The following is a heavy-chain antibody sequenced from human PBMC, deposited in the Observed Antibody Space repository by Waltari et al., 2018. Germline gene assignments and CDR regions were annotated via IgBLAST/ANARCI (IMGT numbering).Heavy chain of an antibody. CDR2: ISGSGGST. CDR3: AKDLGYGSGSYNAFDI. V-gene: IGHV3-23*01. D-gene: IGHD3-10*01. J-gene: IGHJ3*02. Sequence: EVQLLESGGGLVQPGGSLRLSCAASGFTFSSYAMSWVRQAPGKGLEWVSAISGSGGSTYYADSVKGRFTISRDNAKNSLYLQMNSLRAEDTALYYCAKDLGYGSGSYNAFDIWGQGTMVTVSS. CDR1: GFTFSSYA.